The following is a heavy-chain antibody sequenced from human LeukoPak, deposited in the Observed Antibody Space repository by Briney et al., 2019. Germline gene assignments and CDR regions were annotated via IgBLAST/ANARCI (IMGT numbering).Heavy chain of an antibody. CDR1: GYTLTELS. CDR2: FDPEDGET. D-gene: IGHD4-23*01. J-gene: IGHJ6*02. V-gene: IGHV1-24*01. CDR3: ATVYYGGNGNHYYYYGMDV. Sequence: GASVKVSCKVSGYTLTELSMHWVRQAPGKGLEWMGGFDPEDGETIYAQKFQGRVTMTEDTSTDTAYMGLSSLRSEDTAVYYCATVYYGGNGNHYYYYGMDVWGQGTTVTVSS.